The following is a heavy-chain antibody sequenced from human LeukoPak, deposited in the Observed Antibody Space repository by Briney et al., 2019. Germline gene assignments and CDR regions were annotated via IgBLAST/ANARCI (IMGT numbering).Heavy chain of an antibody. J-gene: IGHJ6*02. CDR1: GYTFTSYG. D-gene: IGHD6-6*01. Sequence: ASVKVSCKASGYTFTSYGISWVRQAPGQGLEWMGWISAYNGNTNYAQKLQGRVTMTTDTSTSTAYMELRSLRSDDTAVYYCARSPKGSSSSWRDYYYYYGMDVWGQGTTVTVSS. V-gene: IGHV1-18*01. CDR3: ARSPKGSSSSWRDYYYYYGMDV. CDR2: ISAYNGNT.